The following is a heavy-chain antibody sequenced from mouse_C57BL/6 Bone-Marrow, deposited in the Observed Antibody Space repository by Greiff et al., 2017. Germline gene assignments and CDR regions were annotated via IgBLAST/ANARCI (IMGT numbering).Heavy chain of an antibody. V-gene: IGHV5-17*01. CDR1: GFTFSDYG. J-gene: IGHJ1*03. Sequence: EVMLVESGGGLVKPGGSLKLSCAASGFTFSDYGMHWVRQAPEKGLEWVAYISSGSSTIYYADTVKGRFTISRDNATNTLFLQMTSLRSEDTAMYYCARGYYGSSYWYFDVWGTGTTVTVSS. CDR2: ISSGSSTI. CDR3: ARGYYGSSYWYFDV. D-gene: IGHD1-1*01.